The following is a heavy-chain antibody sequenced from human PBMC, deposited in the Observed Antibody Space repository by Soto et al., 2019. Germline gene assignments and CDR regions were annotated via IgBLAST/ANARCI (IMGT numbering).Heavy chain of an antibody. V-gene: IGHV3-23*01. Sequence: GSSLRLSCAASGFPFSSYALSWVLQAPGKGLEWVSAISGSGGSTYYADSVKGRFTISRDNSKNTLYLQRNSLRAEHTAVYYCDYNTLPYYYYGKDVWGQGTTVTVSS. D-gene: IGHD4-4*01. CDR1: GFPFSSYA. J-gene: IGHJ6*02. CDR2: ISGSGGST. CDR3: DYNTLPYYYYGKDV.